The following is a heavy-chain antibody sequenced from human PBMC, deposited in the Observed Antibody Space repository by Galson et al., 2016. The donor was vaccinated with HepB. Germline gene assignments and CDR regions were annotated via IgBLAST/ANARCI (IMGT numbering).Heavy chain of an antibody. Sequence: SVKVSCKASGYTFTDYAIHWVRQAPGQRLECVGWINAGLGNTGYSQKFQGRVTITGDTSASTAYMELTSLTSEDTAVYYCAREMWGLQEWFDPWGQGTLVIVSS. V-gene: IGHV1-3*01. D-gene: IGHD2-21*02. CDR1: GYTFTDYA. CDR2: INAGLGNT. CDR3: AREMWGLQEWFDP. J-gene: IGHJ5*02.